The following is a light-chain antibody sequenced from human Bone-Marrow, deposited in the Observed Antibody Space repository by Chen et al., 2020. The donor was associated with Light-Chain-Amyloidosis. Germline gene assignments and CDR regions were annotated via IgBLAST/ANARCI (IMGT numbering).Light chain of an antibody. CDR2: WAS. CDR1: QSVLYSSNNTNY. CDR3: QQYYSTPGT. V-gene: IGKV4-1*01. J-gene: IGKJ1*01. Sequence: DIVMTQSPDSLAVSLGETATINCKSSQSVLYSSNNTNYLAWYQQKPGQPPKLLIYWASTRESGVPDRFSGSGSGTDFTLTSSSLQAEDVAVYYCQQYYSTPGTFGQGTKVEIK.